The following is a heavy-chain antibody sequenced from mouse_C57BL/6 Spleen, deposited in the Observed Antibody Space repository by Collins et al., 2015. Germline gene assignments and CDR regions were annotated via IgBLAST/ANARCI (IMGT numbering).Heavy chain of an antibody. D-gene: IGHD1-1*01. CDR2: IYPSDSET. J-gene: IGHJ2*01. Sequence: QVQLQQPGAELVRPGSSVKLSCKASGYTFTSYWMDWVKQRPGQGLEWIGNIYPSDSETHYNQKFKDKATLTVDKSSSTAYMQLSSLTSEDSAVYYCARDITTVFGYWGQGTTLTVSS. CDR3: ARDITTVFGY. CDR1: GYTFTSYW. V-gene: IGHV1-61*01.